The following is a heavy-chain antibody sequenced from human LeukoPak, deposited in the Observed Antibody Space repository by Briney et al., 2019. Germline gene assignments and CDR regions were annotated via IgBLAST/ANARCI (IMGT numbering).Heavy chain of an antibody. CDR1: GFTFSSYS. Sequence: GGSLRLSCAASGFTFSSYSMNWVRQAPGKGLEWVSYISSSSSTIYYADSVKGRFTISRDNAKNSLYLQMSSLRDEDTAVYYCARESGSSWFPYYFDYWGQGTLVTVSS. CDR3: ARESGSSWFPYYFDY. V-gene: IGHV3-48*02. D-gene: IGHD6-13*01. CDR2: ISSSSSTI. J-gene: IGHJ4*02.